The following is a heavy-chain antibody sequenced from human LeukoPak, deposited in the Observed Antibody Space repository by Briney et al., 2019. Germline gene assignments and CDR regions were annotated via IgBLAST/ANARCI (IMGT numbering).Heavy chain of an antibody. V-gene: IGHV4-39*01. Sequence: SETLSLTCTVSGGSISSPTYYWAWIRQPPGQELEWIKTIHYSGSTYDNPSLKSRFNMSVDTSKNQFSLKLSSVTAADTAVYYCARRAANPGWYFDLWGRGTLVTVSS. J-gene: IGHJ2*01. CDR1: GGSISSPTYY. CDR3: ARRAANPGWYFDL. CDR2: IHYSGST.